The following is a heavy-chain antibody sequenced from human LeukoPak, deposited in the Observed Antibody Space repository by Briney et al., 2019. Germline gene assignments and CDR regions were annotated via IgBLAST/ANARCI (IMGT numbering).Heavy chain of an antibody. V-gene: IGHV4-38-2*02. D-gene: IGHD5-12*01. J-gene: IGHJ4*02. CDR3: ARGYAIEY. Sequence: SETLSLTCTVSGYSISSGYYWDWIRQPPGKGLEWIGSIHHSGSTYYNPSLKSRVTISVDTSKNQFSLKLSSVTAADTAVYYCARGYAIEYWGQGTVVTVSS. CDR2: IHHSGST. CDR1: GYSISSGYY.